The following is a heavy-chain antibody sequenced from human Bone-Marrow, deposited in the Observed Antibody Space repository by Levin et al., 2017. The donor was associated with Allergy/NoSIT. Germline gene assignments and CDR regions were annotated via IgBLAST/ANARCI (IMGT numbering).Heavy chain of an antibody. CDR1: GGSISDPFNY. CDR2: LYYSGNP. CDR3: ARRQRWLQSPPFDF. J-gene: IGHJ4*02. V-gene: IGHV4-39*01. D-gene: IGHD5-24*01. Sequence: SETLSLTCTVSGGSISDPFNYWAWIRQPPGKGLEWLGALYYSGNPYYAPSLKSRLTISVDTSKNQFSLSLTSVTAADTAVYYCARRQRWLQSPPFDFWGLGTLATVSS.